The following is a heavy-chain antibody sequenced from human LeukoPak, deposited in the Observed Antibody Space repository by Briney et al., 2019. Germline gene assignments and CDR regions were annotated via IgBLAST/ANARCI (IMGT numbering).Heavy chain of an antibody. CDR2: MNPNSGNT. J-gene: IGHJ3*02. D-gene: IGHD3-10*01. V-gene: IGHV1-8*03. Sequence: ASVKVSCKASGYTFTSYDINWVRQATGQGLEWMGWMNPNSGNTGYAQKFQGRVTITRNTSISTAYMELSSLRSEDTAVYYCARVPPWGSASGRGAFDIWGQGTMVTVSS. CDR3: ARVPPWGSASGRGAFDI. CDR1: GYTFTSYD.